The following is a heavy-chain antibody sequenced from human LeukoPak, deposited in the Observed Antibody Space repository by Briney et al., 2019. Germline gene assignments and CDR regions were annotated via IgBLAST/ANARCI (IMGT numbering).Heavy chain of an antibody. J-gene: IGHJ4*02. CDR1: GDSISRGGCY. CDR2: IYYSGST. D-gene: IGHD3-22*01. Sequence: SETLSLTCIVSGDSISRGGCYWSWIRQHPGKGLEWIGYIYYSGSTYYNPSLKSRVTISVDTSKNQFSLKLSSVTAADTAVYYCARESEYYYDSSGNRGDYWGQGTLVTVSS. V-gene: IGHV4-31*03. CDR3: ARESEYYYDSSGNRGDY.